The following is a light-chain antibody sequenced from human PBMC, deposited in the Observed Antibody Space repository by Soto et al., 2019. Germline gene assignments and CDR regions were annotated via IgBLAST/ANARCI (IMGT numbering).Light chain of an antibody. V-gene: IGKV1-39*01. CDR1: QSISGY. Sequence: DIQMTQSPSSLSASVGDRVTITCPASQSISGYLNWYQQKPGRAPNLLIYATSSLQSGVPSRFSGSGSGTDFTLTINSLQPEDFTTYYCQQSYSIPPTFGQGTKVDIK. J-gene: IGKJ1*01. CDR3: QQSYSIPPT. CDR2: ATS.